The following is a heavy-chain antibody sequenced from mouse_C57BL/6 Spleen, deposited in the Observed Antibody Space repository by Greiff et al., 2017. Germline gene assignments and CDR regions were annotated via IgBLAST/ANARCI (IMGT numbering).Heavy chain of an antibody. CDR1: GYAFSSSW. D-gene: IGHD1-1*01. CDR3: AREGAYGSSGN. CDR2: IYPGDGDT. J-gene: IGHJ2*01. V-gene: IGHV1-82*01. Sequence: VQLQQSGPELVKPGASVKISCKASGYAFSSSWMNWVKQRPGKGLEWIGRIYPGDGDTNYNGKFKGKATLTADKSSSTAYMQLSSLTSEDSAVYFCAREGAYGSSGNWGQGTTLTVSS.